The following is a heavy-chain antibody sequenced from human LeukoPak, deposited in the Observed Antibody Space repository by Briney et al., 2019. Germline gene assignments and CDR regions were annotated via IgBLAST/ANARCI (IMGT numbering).Heavy chain of an antibody. V-gene: IGHV4-59*01. Sequence: KPSETLSLTCTVSGDSIRSFYWNWIRQSPGKGLEWSGYIYQSGNTNYNPSLKSRLTMSIDTSKNQFSLNLNSVTAADTAVYYCARATYGSGSYYVVNFDYWGQGTLVTVSS. J-gene: IGHJ4*02. D-gene: IGHD3-10*01. CDR2: IYQSGNT. CDR3: ARATYGSGSYYVVNFDY. CDR1: GDSIRSFY.